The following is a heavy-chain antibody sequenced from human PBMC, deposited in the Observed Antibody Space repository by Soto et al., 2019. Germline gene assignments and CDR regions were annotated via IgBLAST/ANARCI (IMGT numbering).Heavy chain of an antibody. J-gene: IGHJ5*02. V-gene: IGHV3-21*01. Sequence: GGSLRLSCAASGFTFSSYSMNWVRQAPGKGLEWVSSISSSSSYIYYADSVKGRFTISRDNAKNSLYLQMNSLRAEDTAVYYCARDIHYDFWSGYYTAYNWFDPWGQGTLVTVSS. CDR2: ISSSSSYI. CDR1: GFTFSSYS. D-gene: IGHD3-3*01. CDR3: ARDIHYDFWSGYYTAYNWFDP.